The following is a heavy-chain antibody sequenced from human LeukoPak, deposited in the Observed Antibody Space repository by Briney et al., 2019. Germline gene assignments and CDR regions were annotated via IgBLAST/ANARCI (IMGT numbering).Heavy chain of an antibody. V-gene: IGHV3-23*01. Sequence: GGSLRLSCAASGFTFYNYAMGWVRQAPGKGLEWVSTISESGTRTYYADSVKGGFTISRENFKKTLFMQRNGLRAEDPAVYYCANRGRSRWSVNWFDPCGQGTLVTVSS. CDR3: ANRGRSRWSVNWFDP. CDR1: GFTFYNYA. CDR2: ISESGTRT. J-gene: IGHJ5*02. D-gene: IGHD6-19*01.